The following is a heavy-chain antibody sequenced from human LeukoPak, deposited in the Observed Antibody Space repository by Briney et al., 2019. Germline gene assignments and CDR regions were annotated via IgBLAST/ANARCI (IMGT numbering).Heavy chain of an antibody. V-gene: IGHV3-43*01. D-gene: IGHD6-13*01. Sequence: GGSLRLSCAASGFTFDDYTMHWVRQAPGKGLEWVSLISWDGGSTYYADSVKGRFTISRDNSKNSLYLQMNSLRTEDTALYYCAKGPLSSSWYYFDYWGQGTLVTVSS. CDR2: ISWDGGST. CDR3: AKGPLSSSWYYFDY. CDR1: GFTFDDYT. J-gene: IGHJ4*02.